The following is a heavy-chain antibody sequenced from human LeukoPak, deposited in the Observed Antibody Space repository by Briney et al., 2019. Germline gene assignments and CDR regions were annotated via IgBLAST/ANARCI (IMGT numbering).Heavy chain of an antibody. V-gene: IGHV4-39*01. J-gene: IGHJ5*02. D-gene: IGHD3-22*01. Sequence: SETLSLTCSASGDSISTSSYYWGWIRQPPGKGLEWIGTIYYSGSTYYNPSLTSRVTISVDTSKNQFSLKLSSVTAADTAVYYCARGSGAIVVVITGWFDPWGQGTLVTVSS. CDR3: ARGSGAIVVVITGWFDP. CDR2: IYYSGST. CDR1: GDSISTSSYY.